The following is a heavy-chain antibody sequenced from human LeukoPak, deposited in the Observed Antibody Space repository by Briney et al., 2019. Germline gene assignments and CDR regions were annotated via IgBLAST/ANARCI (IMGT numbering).Heavy chain of an antibody. CDR3: ARHFCSSTSCPGPFDY. CDR2: IYYSGST. CDR1: GGSISSYY. Sequence: SETLSLTYTVSGGSISSYYWSWIRQPPGKGLEWIGYIYYSGSTNYNPSLKSRVTISVDTSKNQFSLKLSSVTAADTAVYYCARHFCSSTSCPGPFDYWGQGTLVTVSS. J-gene: IGHJ4*02. D-gene: IGHD2-2*01. V-gene: IGHV4-59*08.